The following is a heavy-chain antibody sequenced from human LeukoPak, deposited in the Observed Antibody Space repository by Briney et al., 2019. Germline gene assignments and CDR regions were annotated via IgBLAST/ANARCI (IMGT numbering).Heavy chain of an antibody. J-gene: IGHJ5*02. CDR1: DDSISDYY. V-gene: IGHV4-59*01. CDR3: ARGGRNDFWSGGNWFDP. CDR2: FYNSGRS. D-gene: IGHD3-3*01. Sequence: SETLSLTCTVSDDSISDYYRGWIRQPPGKGLEWIGYFYNSGRSTYNPSLKSRVTISADTSKNHFSLKLNSVTTADTAVYYCARGGRNDFWSGGNWFDPWGQGTLVTVSS.